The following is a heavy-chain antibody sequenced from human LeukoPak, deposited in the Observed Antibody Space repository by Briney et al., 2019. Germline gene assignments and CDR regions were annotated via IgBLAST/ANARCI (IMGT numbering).Heavy chain of an antibody. V-gene: IGHV4-59*08. D-gene: IGHD3-3*01. J-gene: IGHJ4*02. Sequence: PSETLSLTCTVSGGYISSYYWSWIRQPPGKGLEWIGYIYNSETTNYNPSLKSRVTMSQDTSKNQFSLKLTSVTAADTAIYYCARYDFRDGSHDFFDYWGQGAFVTVSS. CDR1: GGYISSYY. CDR2: IYNSETT. CDR3: ARYDFRDGSHDFFDY.